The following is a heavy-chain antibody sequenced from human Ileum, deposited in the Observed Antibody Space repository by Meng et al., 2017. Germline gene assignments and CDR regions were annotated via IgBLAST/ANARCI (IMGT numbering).Heavy chain of an antibody. Sequence: DWVVCWVNPGGSCTLSCEASGFTFHGVWMIWVRQAPGKGLEWVSRINSNGRTTRYAESVQGRFAISRDNAKNTLYLQMNSLRAEDTALYYCAREVGGSDYLGGGDLDYWGQGTLVTVSS. CDR3: AREVGGSDYLGGGDLDY. D-gene: IGHD3-16*01. CDR2: INSNGRTT. J-gene: IGHJ4*02. V-gene: IGHV3-74*01. CDR1: GFTFHGVW.